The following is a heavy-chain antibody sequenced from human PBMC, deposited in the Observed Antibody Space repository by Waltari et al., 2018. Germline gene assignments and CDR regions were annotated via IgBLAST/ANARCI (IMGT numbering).Heavy chain of an antibody. D-gene: IGHD6-13*01. Sequence: QVQLQESGPGLVKPSQTLSLTCTVSGGSISSGGYSWSWIRQHPGKGLEWIGYIYYSGSTYYNPSLKSRVTISVDTSKNQFSLKLSSVTAADTAVYYCARDLGSSWFLYFDYWGQGTLVTVSS. CDR1: GGSISSGGYS. J-gene: IGHJ4*02. V-gene: IGHV4-31*03. CDR3: ARDLGSSWFLYFDY. CDR2: IYYSGST.